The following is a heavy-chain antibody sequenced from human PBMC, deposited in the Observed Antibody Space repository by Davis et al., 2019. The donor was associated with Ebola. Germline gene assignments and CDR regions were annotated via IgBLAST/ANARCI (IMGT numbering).Heavy chain of an antibody. CDR1: GFTVSSNH. J-gene: IGHJ5*02. V-gene: IGHV3-11*03. Sequence: GESLKISCTASGFTVSSNHMSWVRQAPGKGLEWLSYSSSSGSETIYADSVKGRFTVSRDNTKNSLSLQMNSLRTEDSGYYYCAKDGLFWSWGQGSLVTVSP. CDR2: SSSSGSET. CDR3: AKDGLFWS. D-gene: IGHD3-3*01.